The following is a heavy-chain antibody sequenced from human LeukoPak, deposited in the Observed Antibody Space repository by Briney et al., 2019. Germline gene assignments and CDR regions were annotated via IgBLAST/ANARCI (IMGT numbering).Heavy chain of an antibody. Sequence: SETLSLTCTVSGGSINNFYWSWIRQSPGKGLEWIGYVHSSGRTDYNPSLRSRVSMSADTSKSQLSLRLTSVPAADTAVYFCARHDEECPGEYCFLLSFDYWGPGSLVTVSS. CDR2: VHSSGRT. D-gene: IGHD2-8*02. CDR1: GGSINNFY. V-gene: IGHV4-59*08. CDR3: ARHDEECPGEYCFLLSFDY. J-gene: IGHJ4*01.